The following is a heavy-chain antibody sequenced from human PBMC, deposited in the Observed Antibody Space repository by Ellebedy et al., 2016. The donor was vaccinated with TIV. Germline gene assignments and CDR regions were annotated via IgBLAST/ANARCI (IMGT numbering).Heavy chain of an antibody. J-gene: IGHJ5*01. D-gene: IGHD4-17*01. CDR3: ARRGSYGDYAVQINNWFDS. V-gene: IGHV3-7*01. Sequence: GESLKISCAASGFSFRSYWMSWVRQVPGKGLEWVANIRDDSEKYYVDSVKGRFTISRDNSKNSLYLQMPSLRVEDTAVYYCARRGSYGDYAVQINNWFDSWGQGTLVTVSS. CDR1: GFSFRSYW. CDR2: IRDDSEK.